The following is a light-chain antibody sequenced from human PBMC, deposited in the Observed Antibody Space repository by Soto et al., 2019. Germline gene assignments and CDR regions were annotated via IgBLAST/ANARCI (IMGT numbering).Light chain of an antibody. CDR3: MQGTHWPIT. V-gene: IGKV2-30*02. CDR1: QSLVHSDGIAY. J-gene: IGKJ5*01. CDR2: KDS. Sequence: DVVMTQSPLSLPVTLGQAASISCRSNQSLVHSDGIAYFSWFQQRPGRSPRRLIYKDSNRDSGVPARFSGSGSGTDFALKISRVEAEDVGVYYCMQGTHWPITFGQGTRLEIK.